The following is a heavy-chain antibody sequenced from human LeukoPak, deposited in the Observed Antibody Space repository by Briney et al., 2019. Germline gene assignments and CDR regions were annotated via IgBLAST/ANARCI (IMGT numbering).Heavy chain of an antibody. CDR1: GFTFSTSA. D-gene: IGHD3-22*01. CDR2: IHAGGSDP. Sequence: GGSLRLSCVVSGFTFSTSAMGWVGQAQGKGVEWVSSIHAGGSDPFCADSVQGRCTISRDNSNNTLSLQLNSLRAEDTAIYFCAKGGHHYNPFYNWGQGTLVTVSS. CDR3: AKGGHHYNPFYN. V-gene: IGHV3-23*01. J-gene: IGHJ4*02.